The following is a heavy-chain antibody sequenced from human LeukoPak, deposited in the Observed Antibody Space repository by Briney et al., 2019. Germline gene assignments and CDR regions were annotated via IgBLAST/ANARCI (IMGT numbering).Heavy chain of an antibody. D-gene: IGHD2-21*02. V-gene: IGHV1-2*02. CDR2: INPNSGGT. CDR1: GYTFTRYY. CDR3: ARVLMTRYYFDY. J-gene: IGHJ4*02. Sequence: ASVKVSCKASGYTFTRYYMHWVRQAPGQGLEWMGWINPNSGGTNYAQKFQGRVTMTRDTSISTAYMELSRLRSDDTAAYYCARVLMTRYYFDYWGQGTLVTVSS.